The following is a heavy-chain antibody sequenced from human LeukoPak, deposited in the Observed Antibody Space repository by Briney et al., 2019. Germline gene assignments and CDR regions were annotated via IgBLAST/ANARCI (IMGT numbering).Heavy chain of an antibody. CDR3: ARHGSGYLVY. J-gene: IGHJ4*02. V-gene: IGHV4-38-2*02. CDR2: IYHSGST. Sequence: SETLSLTCTVSGYSISSGYYWGWIRQPPGKGLEWIGSIYHSGSTYYNPSLKSRVTISVDTSKDRLSLRLSSVTAADTAVYYCARHGSGYLVYWGQGTLVTVSS. D-gene: IGHD3-22*01. CDR1: GYSISSGYY.